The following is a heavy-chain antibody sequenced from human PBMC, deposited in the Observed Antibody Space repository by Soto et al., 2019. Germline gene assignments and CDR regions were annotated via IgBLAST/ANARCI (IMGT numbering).Heavy chain of an antibody. Sequence: GGSLRLSCAASGFTVSSNYMSWVRQAPGKGLEWVSVIYSGGSTYYADSVKGRFTISRDNSKNTLYLQMNSLRAEDTAVYYCATEQQKRGSWYFDYWGQGTLVTVSS. CDR3: ATEQQKRGSWYFDY. V-gene: IGHV3-66*01. CDR1: GFTVSSNY. J-gene: IGHJ4*02. CDR2: IYSGGST. D-gene: IGHD1-1*01.